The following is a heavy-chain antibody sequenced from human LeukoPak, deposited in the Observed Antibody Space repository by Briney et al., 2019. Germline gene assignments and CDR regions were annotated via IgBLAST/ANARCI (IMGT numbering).Heavy chain of an antibody. CDR1: GFTFSSYA. CDR2: ISSSGSTI. J-gene: IGHJ6*04. Sequence: PGGSLRLSCAASGFTFSSYAMSWVRQAPGKGLEWVSYISSSGSTIYCADSVKGRFTISRDNAKNSLYLQMNSLRAEDTAVYYCAELGITMIGGVWGKGTTVTISS. CDR3: AELGITMIGGV. V-gene: IGHV3-48*03. D-gene: IGHD3-10*02.